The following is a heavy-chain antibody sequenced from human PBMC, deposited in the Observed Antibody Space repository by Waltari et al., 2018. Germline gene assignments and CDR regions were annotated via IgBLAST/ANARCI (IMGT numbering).Heavy chain of an antibody. CDR2: IIPIFGTA. J-gene: IGHJ3*02. CDR1: GGTFSSYA. CDR3: ARRDGYSYGYFSAFDI. Sequence: QVQLVRSGAEVKKPGSSVKVSCKASGGTFSSYAISWVRQAPGQGLEWMGGIIPIFGTATYAQKFQGRVTITADESTSTAYMELSSLRSEDTAVYYCARRDGYSYGYFSAFDIWGQGTMVIVSS. V-gene: IGHV1-69*01. D-gene: IGHD5-18*01.